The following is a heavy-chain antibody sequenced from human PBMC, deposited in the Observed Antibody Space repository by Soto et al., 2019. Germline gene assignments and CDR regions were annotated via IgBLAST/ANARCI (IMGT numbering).Heavy chain of an antibody. V-gene: IGHV4-59*01. CDR2: IYYSGSA. J-gene: IGHJ6*03. D-gene: IGHD3-16*01. Sequence: VQLVESGPGLVKPSETLSLTCTVSGASISSYHWSWIRQTPGKGLEWIGYIYYSGSANYNPSLKSRVTFSVDTSKNQVSLKLSSVTAADTGVYYCAAAVPAEYVFPYYYMDVWGKGTTVTVSS. CDR1: GASISSYH. CDR3: AAAVPAEYVFPYYYMDV.